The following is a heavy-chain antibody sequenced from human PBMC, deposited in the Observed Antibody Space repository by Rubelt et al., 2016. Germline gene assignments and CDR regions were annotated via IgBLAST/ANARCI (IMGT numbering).Heavy chain of an antibody. J-gene: IGHJ6*02. Sequence: PGGSLRLSCGASGLTVRSNYMSWVRQAPGKGLEWVSMINSAGDTYYADSVKGRFVISRDNSKNTLYLQMSRLRAEDTAVYYCAKGLADYYHFYYYMDVWGQGTTVTVSS. CDR1: GLTVRSNY. D-gene: IGHD3-3*02. V-gene: IGHV3-53*01. CDR2: INSAGDT. CDR3: AKGLADYYHFYYYMDV.